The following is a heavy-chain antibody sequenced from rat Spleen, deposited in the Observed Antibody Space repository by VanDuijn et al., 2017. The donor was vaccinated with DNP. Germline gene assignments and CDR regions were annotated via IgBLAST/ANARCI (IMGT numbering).Heavy chain of an antibody. Sequence: QVELKESGLGLVQPSQTLSLTCTVSGVSLISTSVSWIRQPPGKGLEWMGVIWSNGDTEYNSGIKSRLSISRDTSKSQVFLKMNSLQTEDTAIYFCTRGSSTEGGWDWGQGVMVTVSS. CDR2: IWSNGDT. CDR1: GVSLISTS. V-gene: IGHV2-47*01. J-gene: IGHJ2*01. CDR3: TRGSSTEGGWD. D-gene: IGHD1-11*01.